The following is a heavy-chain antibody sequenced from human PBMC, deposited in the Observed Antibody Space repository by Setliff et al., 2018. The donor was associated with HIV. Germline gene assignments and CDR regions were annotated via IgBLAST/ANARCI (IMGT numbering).Heavy chain of an antibody. CDR3: ARGGNNWNPHSYYYYMDV. J-gene: IGHJ6*03. CDR1: GFSFSSYS. Sequence: LRLSCVGSGFSFSSYSMSWVRRAPGKGLEWIAYIYTGSNSIYCGDSVKGRFTISRDNVENSVYLQMNSLRAEDTAVYYCARGGNNWNPHSYYYYMDVWGKGTTVTVSS. V-gene: IGHV3-48*01. CDR2: IYTGSNSI. D-gene: IGHD1-20*01.